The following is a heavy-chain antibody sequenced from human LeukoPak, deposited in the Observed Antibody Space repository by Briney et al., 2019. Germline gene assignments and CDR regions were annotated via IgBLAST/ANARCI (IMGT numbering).Heavy chain of an antibody. CDR1: GYTFTGYY. D-gene: IGHD4-11*01. V-gene: IGHV1-2*02. CDR3: ARDLYSNYNYYYYYMDV. Sequence: ASVKVSCKASGYTFTGYYMHWVRQAPGQGLEWMGWINPNSGGTNYAQKFQGRVTMTRDTSISTAYMELCRLRSDDTAVYYCARDLYSNYNYYYYYMDVWGKGTTVTVSS. CDR2: INPNSGGT. J-gene: IGHJ6*03.